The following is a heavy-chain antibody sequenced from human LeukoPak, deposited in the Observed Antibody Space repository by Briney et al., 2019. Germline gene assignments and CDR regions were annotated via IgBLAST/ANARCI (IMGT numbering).Heavy chain of an antibody. Sequence: SVKVSCKASGGTFSSYTISWVRQAPGQGLEWMGGIIPIFGTANYAQKFQGRVTVTADKSTSTAYMELSSLRSEDTAVYYCAVTSSGWYSPLVYFDYWGQGTLVTVSS. J-gene: IGHJ4*02. CDR2: IIPIFGTA. CDR3: AVTSSGWYSPLVYFDY. V-gene: IGHV1-69*06. D-gene: IGHD6-19*01. CDR1: GGTFSSYT.